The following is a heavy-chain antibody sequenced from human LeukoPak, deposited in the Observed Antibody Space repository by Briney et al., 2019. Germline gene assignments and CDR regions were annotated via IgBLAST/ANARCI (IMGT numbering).Heavy chain of an antibody. V-gene: IGHV1-69*06. CDR2: IIPIFGTA. CDR3: ASPQPYDSSGYVVDY. Sequence: VASVKVSCKASGGTFSSYAISWVRQAPGQGLEWMGGIIPIFGTANYAQKFQGRVTITADKSTSTAYMELSSLRSEDTAVYYCASPQPYDSSGYVVDYWGQGTLVTVSS. D-gene: IGHD3-22*01. CDR1: GGTFSSYA. J-gene: IGHJ4*02.